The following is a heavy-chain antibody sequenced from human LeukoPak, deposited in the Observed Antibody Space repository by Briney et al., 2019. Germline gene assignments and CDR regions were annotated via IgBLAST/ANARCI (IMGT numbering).Heavy chain of an antibody. CDR2: ISYDGSNK. J-gene: IGHJ4*02. CDR1: GFTFSSYA. Sequence: GGSLRLPCAASGFTFSSYAMHWVRQAPGKGLEWVAVISYDGSNKYYADSVKGRFTISRDNTKNTLYLQMNSLRAEDTAVYYCAKDPYGANLDYWGQGTLVTVSS. CDR3: AKDPYGANLDY. V-gene: IGHV3-30*04. D-gene: IGHD4-17*01.